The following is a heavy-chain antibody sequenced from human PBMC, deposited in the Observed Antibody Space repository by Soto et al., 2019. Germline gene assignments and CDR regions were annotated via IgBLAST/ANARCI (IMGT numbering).Heavy chain of an antibody. V-gene: IGHV1-69*08. J-gene: IGHJ4*02. CDR2: IIPILGIA. CDR1: GGTFSSYT. Sequence: QVQLVQSGAEVKKPGSSVKVSCKASGGTFSSYTISWVRQAPGQGLEWMGRIIPILGIANYAQKFQGRVTITADKSTSTAYMDLSSLRSEDTAVYYCARDYSSSPAKGNYFDYWGQGTLVTVSS. CDR3: ARDYSSSPAKGNYFDY. D-gene: IGHD6-6*01.